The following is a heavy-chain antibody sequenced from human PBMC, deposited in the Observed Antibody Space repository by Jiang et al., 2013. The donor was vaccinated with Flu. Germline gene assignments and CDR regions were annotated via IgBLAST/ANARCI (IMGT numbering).Heavy chain of an antibody. CDR3: ARGSYYDFWSGYWRKDYYYYYGMDV. D-gene: IGHD3-3*01. CDR1: GYTFTSYY. V-gene: IGHV1-46*01. Sequence: AEVKKPGASVKVSCKASGYTFTSYYMHWVRQAPGQGLEWMGIINPSGGSTSYAQKFQGRVTMTRDTSTSTVYMELSSLRSEDTAVYYCARGSYYDFWSGYWRKDYYYYYGMDVWGQGTTVTVSS. CDR2: INPSGGST. J-gene: IGHJ6*02.